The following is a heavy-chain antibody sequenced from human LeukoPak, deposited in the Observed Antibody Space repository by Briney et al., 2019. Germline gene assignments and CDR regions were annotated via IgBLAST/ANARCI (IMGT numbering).Heavy chain of an antibody. D-gene: IGHD3-3*01. J-gene: IGHJ4*02. CDR1: GVTFSSYA. V-gene: IGHV3-30*01. CDR3: ASPYYDFWSGYQYYFDY. CDR2: ISYDGSNK. Sequence: PGRSLRLSCAASGVTFSSYAMHWVRQAPGKGLEWVAVISYDGSNKYYADSVKGRFTISRDNSKNTLYLQMNSLRAEDTAVYYCASPYYDFWSGYQYYFDYWGQGTLVTVSS.